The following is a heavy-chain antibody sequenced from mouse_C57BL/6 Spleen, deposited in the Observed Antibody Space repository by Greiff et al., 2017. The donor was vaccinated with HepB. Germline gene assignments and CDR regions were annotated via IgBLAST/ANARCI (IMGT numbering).Heavy chain of an antibody. CDR3: ARGGYGSSRYFDY. D-gene: IGHD1-1*01. J-gene: IGHJ2*01. Sequence: EVQLQESEGGLVQPGSSMKLSCTASGFTFSDYYMAWVRQVPEKGLEWVANINYDGSSTYYLDSLKSRFIISRDNAKNILYLQMSSLKSEDTATYYCARGGYGSSRYFDYWGQGTTLTVSS. CDR2: INYDGSST. V-gene: IGHV5-16*01. CDR1: GFTFSDYY.